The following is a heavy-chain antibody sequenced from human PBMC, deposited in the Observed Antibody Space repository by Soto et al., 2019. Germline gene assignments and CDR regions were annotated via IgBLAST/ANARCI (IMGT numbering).Heavy chain of an antibody. CDR2: ISTTGIAT. V-gene: IGHV3-23*01. D-gene: IGHD2-2*01. Sequence: GGSLRLSCAVSGFTFSSYAMTWVRQAPGKGLEWVSTISTTGIATYYADSVKGRFTISRDNSKNTLYLQMNSLRAEDTAVYYCAKEKLSNTNAYKYYYYGMDVWGQGTTVTVS. CDR3: AKEKLSNTNAYKYYYYGMDV. CDR1: GFTFSSYA. J-gene: IGHJ6*02.